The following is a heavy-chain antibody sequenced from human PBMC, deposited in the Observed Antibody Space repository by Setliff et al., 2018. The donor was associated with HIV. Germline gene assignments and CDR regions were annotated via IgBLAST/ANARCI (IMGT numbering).Heavy chain of an antibody. V-gene: IGHV4-34*01. CDR1: GGSFSDYY. CDR2: IYYTGVT. J-gene: IGHJ4*02. CDR3: ARGGSGNSYNGAFDY. Sequence: SETLSLTCVVYGGSFSDYYWTWIRQPPEKGLEWIGSIYYTGVTYYNPSLRSRVTISVDTSKKQFSLNLSSVTAADTAVYYCARGGSGNSYNGAFDYWGQGTLVTAPQ. D-gene: IGHD3-10*01.